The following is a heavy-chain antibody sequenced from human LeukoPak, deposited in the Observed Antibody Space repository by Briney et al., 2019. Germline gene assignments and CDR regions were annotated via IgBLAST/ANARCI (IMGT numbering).Heavy chain of an antibody. Sequence: GRSLRLSCAASGFIFSAYGMHWVRQAPGKGLEWVAIISYDGNNKYFADSVKGRFTISRDNSKNTLYLQMNSLRAEDTAVYYCAKDPSSSWYEPYYGMDVWGQGTTVTVSS. V-gene: IGHV3-30*18. CDR2: ISYDGNNK. CDR3: AKDPSSSWYEPYYGMDV. CDR1: GFIFSAYG. J-gene: IGHJ6*02. D-gene: IGHD6-13*01.